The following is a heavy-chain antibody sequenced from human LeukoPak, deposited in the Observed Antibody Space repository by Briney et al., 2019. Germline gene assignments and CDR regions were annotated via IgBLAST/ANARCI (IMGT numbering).Heavy chain of an antibody. V-gene: IGHV5-51*01. CDR3: ATNGDNDAFDI. D-gene: IGHD2-21*02. CDR1: GYSFTSYW. J-gene: IGHJ3*02. Sequence: GESLKISCKGSGYSFTSYWIGWVRHMPGKGLEWMGIIYPGYSDTRYSPSVQGQVTITADKSISTAYLQWSSLKASDTAMYYCATNGDNDAFDIWGQGTMVTVSS. CDR2: IYPGYSDT.